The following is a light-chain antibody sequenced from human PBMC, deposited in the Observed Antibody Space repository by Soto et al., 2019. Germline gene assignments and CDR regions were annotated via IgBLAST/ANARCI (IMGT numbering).Light chain of an antibody. V-gene: IGLV8-61*01. CDR1: SGSVSTSYF. J-gene: IGLJ3*02. CDR3: VLYMGSGISV. Sequence: QAVVTQEPSFSVSPGRTVTLTCGLSSGSVSTSYFPSWYQQTPGQAPRSLIYNTNIRSSGVPDRFSGSILGNKAALTITGAQADDESDYYCVLYMGSGISVFGGGTKLTV. CDR2: NTN.